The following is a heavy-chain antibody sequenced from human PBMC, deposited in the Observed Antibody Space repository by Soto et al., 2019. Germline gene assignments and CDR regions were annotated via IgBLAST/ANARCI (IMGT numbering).Heavy chain of an antibody. CDR3: ARAGIAVAGRARFDY. V-gene: IGHV1-46*01. D-gene: IGHD6-19*01. CDR2: INPSGGST. Sequence: ASVKVSCKASGYTFTSYYMHWVRQAPGQGLEWMGIINPSGGSTSYAQKFQGRVTMTRDTSTSTVYMELSSLRSEDTAVYYCARAGIAVAGRARFDYWGQGTLVTVSS. J-gene: IGHJ4*02. CDR1: GYTFTSYY.